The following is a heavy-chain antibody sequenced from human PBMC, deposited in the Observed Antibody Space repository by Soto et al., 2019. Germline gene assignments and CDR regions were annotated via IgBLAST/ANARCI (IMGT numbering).Heavy chain of an antibody. D-gene: IGHD3-16*01. V-gene: IGHV4-59*01. J-gene: IGHJ6*02. CDR2: IYYSGST. CDR3: ARGPKGDYYYYYGMDV. Sequence: SETLSLTCTVSGGSISSYYWSWIRQPPGKGLEWIGYIYYSGSTNYNPSLKSRVTISVDTSKNQFSLKLSSVTAADTAVYYCARGPKGDYYYYYGMDVWGQGTTVTVSS. CDR1: GGSISSYY.